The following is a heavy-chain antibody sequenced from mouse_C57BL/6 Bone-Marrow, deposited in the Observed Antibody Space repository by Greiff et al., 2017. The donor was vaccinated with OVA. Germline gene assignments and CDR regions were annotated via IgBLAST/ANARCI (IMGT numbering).Heavy chain of an antibody. CDR1: GFTFSDYY. CDR3: ARHGGNYPYYAMDY. D-gene: IGHD1-1*02. CDR2: LSNGGGST. Sequence: EVQLVESGGGLVQPGGSLKLSCAASGFTFSDYYMYWVRQTPEKRLEWVAYLSNGGGSTYYPDTVKGRFTISRDNAKNTLYLQMSRLKSEDTAMYYCARHGGNYPYYAMDYWGQGTSVTVSS. J-gene: IGHJ4*01. V-gene: IGHV5-12*01.